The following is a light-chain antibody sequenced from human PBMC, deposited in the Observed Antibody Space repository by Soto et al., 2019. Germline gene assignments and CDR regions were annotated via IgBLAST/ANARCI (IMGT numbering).Light chain of an antibody. CDR1: SSDVGGYNF. V-gene: IGLV2-8*01. J-gene: IGLJ2*01. Sequence: QSVLTQPPSASGSPGQSVTISCTGSSSDVGGYNFVSWYQQHPGKAPKLMIYEVSEWPSGVPNRFSGSKSGNTASLTVSGLQTDDEADYYCSSYAGTNIPVVFGGGTKLTVL. CDR2: EVS. CDR3: SSYAGTNIPVV.